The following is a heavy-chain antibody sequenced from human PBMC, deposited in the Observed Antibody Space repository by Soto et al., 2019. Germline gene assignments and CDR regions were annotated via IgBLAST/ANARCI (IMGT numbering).Heavy chain of an antibody. D-gene: IGHD3-10*01. V-gene: IGHV4-34*01. CDR3: ATAKNLYYYGSGSYGY. CDR1: GGSFSGYY. CDR2: IKHSGST. Sequence: QVQLQQWGAGLLKPSETLSLTCAVYGGSFSGYYWSWIRQPPGKGLEWIGEIKHSGSTNYNPSLKSRVTISVDTSKNQFSLKLSSVTAADTAVYYCATAKNLYYYGSGSYGYWGQGTLVTVSS. J-gene: IGHJ4*02.